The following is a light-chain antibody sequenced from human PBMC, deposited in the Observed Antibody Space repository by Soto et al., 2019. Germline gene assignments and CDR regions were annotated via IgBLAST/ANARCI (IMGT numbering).Light chain of an antibody. CDR2: EVS. Sequence: QSALTQPASVSGSPGQSITISCTGTSSDVGGYNYVSRYQQHPGKAPKLMIYEVSNRPSGVSNRFSGSKSGNTASLTISGLQAEDEADYYCSSYTSSSTLLFVFGTGTKLTVL. CDR1: SSDVGGYNY. CDR3: SSYTSSSTLLFV. J-gene: IGLJ1*01. V-gene: IGLV2-14*01.